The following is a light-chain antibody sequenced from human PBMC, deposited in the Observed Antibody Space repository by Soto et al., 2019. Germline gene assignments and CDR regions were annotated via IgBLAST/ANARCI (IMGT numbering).Light chain of an antibody. CDR2: GAS. J-gene: IGKJ4*01. CDR1: QGISSY. CDR3: QQFNSYPLT. V-gene: IGKV1-9*01. Sequence: DIQLTQFPSFLSASVGDRVTITCRASQGISSYLTWYQQKLGKAPKLLIYGASTLQSGVPSRFSGSGSGTEFTLTISSLQPEDFATYYCQQFNSYPLTFGGGTKVEIK.